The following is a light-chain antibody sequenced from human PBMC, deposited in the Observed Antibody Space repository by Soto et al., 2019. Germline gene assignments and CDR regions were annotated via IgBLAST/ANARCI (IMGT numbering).Light chain of an antibody. J-gene: IGKJ1*01. CDR1: QGISRY. CDR2: AAS. CDR3: QQLNSYPWT. V-gene: IGKV1-9*01. Sequence: DIQLTQSPSFLSASVGDRVTITCRASQGISRYLAWYQQKPGKAPKLLIYAASTLHTGVPSRFSGSESGTEFTLTVSSLQPEDFATYSCQQLNSYPWTFGQGPKVEI.